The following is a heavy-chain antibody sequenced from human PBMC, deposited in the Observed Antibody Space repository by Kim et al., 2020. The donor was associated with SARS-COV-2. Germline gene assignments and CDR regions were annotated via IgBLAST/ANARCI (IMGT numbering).Heavy chain of an antibody. CDR2: IYSGGST. Sequence: GGSLRLSCAASGFTVSSNYMSWVRQAPGKGLEWVSVIYSGGSTYYADSVKGRFTISRDNSKNTLYLQMNSLRAEDTAVYYCARERAQWQRLEGNDAFDIWGHGTIVAVSS. CDR3: ARERAQWQRLEGNDAFDI. V-gene: IGHV3-66*02. J-gene: IGHJ3*02. D-gene: IGHD6-19*01. CDR1: GFTVSSNY.